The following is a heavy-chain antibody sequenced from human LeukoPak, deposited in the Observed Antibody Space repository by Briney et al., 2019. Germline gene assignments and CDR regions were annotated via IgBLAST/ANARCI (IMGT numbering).Heavy chain of an antibody. CDR2: IWYDGSNK. CDR3: AKGLRFLEWLVMDV. J-gene: IGHJ6*03. CDR1: GFTFSSCG. Sequence: GGSLRLSCAASGFTFSSCGMHWVRQAPGKGLEWVAVIWYDGSNKYYADSVKGRFTISRDNSKNTLYLQMNSLRAEDTAVYYCAKGLRFLEWLVMDVWGKGTTVTVSS. D-gene: IGHD3-3*01. V-gene: IGHV3-33*06.